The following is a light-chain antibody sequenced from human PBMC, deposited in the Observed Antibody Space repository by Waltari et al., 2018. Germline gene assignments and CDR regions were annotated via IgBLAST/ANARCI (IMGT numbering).Light chain of an antibody. CDR3: CSYAAGSLYV. J-gene: IGLJ1*01. CDR2: DVS. V-gene: IGLV2-11*01. Sequence: QSALTQPRSVSGSPGQSVTISCTGTSSDVGGYNFVSWYQQHPDKAPKFMIYDVSKRPSGVPDRFSGSKSGNTASLTISVLQAEDEADYYCCSYAAGSLYVFGTGTKVTVL. CDR1: SSDVGGYNF.